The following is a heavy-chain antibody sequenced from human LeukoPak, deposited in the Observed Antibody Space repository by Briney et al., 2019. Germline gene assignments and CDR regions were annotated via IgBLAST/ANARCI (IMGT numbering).Heavy chain of an antibody. D-gene: IGHD3-22*01. V-gene: IGHV1-69*04. CDR3: TYYYDSSGIIFDY. J-gene: IGHJ4*02. CDR2: IIPILGIA. Sequence: RGASVKVSCKASGGTFSSYAISWVRQAPGQGLEWMGRIIPILGIANYAQKFQGRVTITADKSTSTAYMELSSLRSEDTAVYYCTYYYDSSGIIFDYWSQGTLVTVSS. CDR1: GGTFSSYA.